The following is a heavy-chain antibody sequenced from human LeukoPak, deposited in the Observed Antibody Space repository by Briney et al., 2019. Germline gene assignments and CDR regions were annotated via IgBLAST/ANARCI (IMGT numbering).Heavy chain of an antibody. CDR3: ARDRVKIFGERYYYYYGMDV. D-gene: IGHD3-3*01. CDR2: IYYSGST. Sequence: PSETLSLTCTVSGGSISSYYWSWIRQPPGKGLEWIGYIYYSGSTNYNPSLKSRVTISVDTSKNQFSLKLSSVTAADTAVYYCARDRVKIFGERYYYYYGMDVWGQGTTVTVSS. J-gene: IGHJ6*02. V-gene: IGHV4-59*01. CDR1: GGSISSYY.